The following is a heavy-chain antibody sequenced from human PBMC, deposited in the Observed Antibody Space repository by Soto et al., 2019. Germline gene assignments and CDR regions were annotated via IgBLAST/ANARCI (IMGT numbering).Heavy chain of an antibody. CDR1: GYTLNSYG. CDR2: ISAYNGHT. D-gene: IGHD3-10*01. V-gene: IGHV1-18*01. CDR3: ARDTHYYGSGLPPDY. Sequence: QVQLVQSGAEVKKPGASVKVSCKASGYTLNSYGISWVRQAPGQGLEWMGWISAYNGHTNYAQKFQGRVTMTTDTSTSTAYMELRSLRSDDTAVYYCARDTHYYGSGLPPDYWGQGTLVTVSS. J-gene: IGHJ4*02.